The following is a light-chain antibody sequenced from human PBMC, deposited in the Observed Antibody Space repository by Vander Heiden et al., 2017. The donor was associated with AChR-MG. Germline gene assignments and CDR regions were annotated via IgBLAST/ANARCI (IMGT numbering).Light chain of an antibody. V-gene: IGLV5-45*03. CDR3: MIWHSSAWV. Sequence: QAVLTQPSSLSASPGASASLTCTLRSGINVGTYRIYWYQQKPGRPPQYRLRYKSDSDKQQGSGVPSRFSGSKDASANAGILLISGLQSEDEADYYCMIWHSSAWVFGGGTKLTVL. J-gene: IGLJ3*02. CDR2: YKSDSDK. CDR1: SGINVGTYR.